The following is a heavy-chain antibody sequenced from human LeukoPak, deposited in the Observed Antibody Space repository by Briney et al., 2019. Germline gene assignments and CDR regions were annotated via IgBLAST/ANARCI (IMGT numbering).Heavy chain of an antibody. J-gene: IGHJ6*03. Sequence: GGSLRPSCAASGFTVSSNYMSWVRQAPGKGLEWVSVIYSGGSTYYADSVKGRFTISRDNSKNTLYLQMNSLRAEDTAVYYCARDQYYYDSSGYYPIYYYYYMDVWGKGTTVTVSS. CDR1: GFTVSSNY. D-gene: IGHD3-22*01. CDR3: ARDQYYYDSSGYYPIYYYYYMDV. CDR2: IYSGGST. V-gene: IGHV3-53*01.